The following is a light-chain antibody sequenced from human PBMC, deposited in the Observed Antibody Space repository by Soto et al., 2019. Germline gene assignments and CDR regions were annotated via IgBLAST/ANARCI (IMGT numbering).Light chain of an antibody. CDR1: SSNIGAGYD. CDR2: GNN. Sequence: QSVLTQPPSVSGAPGQRVTISCTGGSSNIGAGYDVQWYQQLPGTAPRLLIYGNNNRPSLVPERFSGSNSGTSASLAISGLQADDELDYYCQSYDTGLGGYVFGTGTKLTVL. V-gene: IGLV1-40*01. CDR3: QSYDTGLGGYV. J-gene: IGLJ1*01.